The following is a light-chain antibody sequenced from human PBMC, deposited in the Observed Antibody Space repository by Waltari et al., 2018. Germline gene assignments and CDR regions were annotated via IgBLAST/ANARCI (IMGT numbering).Light chain of an antibody. Sequence: SYVLTQPPSVSVAPGQTAGITCGGYNIGTKTVHWYQQKPGQAPVLVVYDDSERPSGIPERVSGSNSGNTATLTISRVEAGDEADYYCHVWDLRSDHYVFGTGTKVTVL. J-gene: IGLJ1*01. V-gene: IGLV3-21*02. CDR1: NIGTKT. CDR2: DDS. CDR3: HVWDLRSDHYV.